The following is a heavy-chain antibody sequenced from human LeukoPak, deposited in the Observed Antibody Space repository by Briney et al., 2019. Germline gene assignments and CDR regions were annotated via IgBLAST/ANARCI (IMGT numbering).Heavy chain of an antibody. Sequence: GGSLRLSCAASGFTFSSYGMSWVRQAPGKGLEWVSAISGSGGSTYYADSVKGRFTISRDNSKNALYLQMNSLRAEDTAVYYCASGELSSGWPPYFDYWGQGTLVTVSS. V-gene: IGHV3-23*01. CDR1: GFTFSSYG. CDR3: ASGELSSGWPPYFDY. D-gene: IGHD6-19*01. CDR2: ISGSGGST. J-gene: IGHJ4*02.